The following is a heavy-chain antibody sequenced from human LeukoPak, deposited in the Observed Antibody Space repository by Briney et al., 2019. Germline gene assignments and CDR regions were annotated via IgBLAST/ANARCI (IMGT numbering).Heavy chain of an antibody. V-gene: IGHV3-48*01. J-gene: IGHJ4*02. Sequence: PGGSLRLSCAASGFTFSSCSMNWVRQAPGKGLEWVSYISSSSSTIYYADSVKGRFTISRDNAKNSLYLQMNSLRAEDTAVYYCARWAVGATMSGDYWGQGTLVTVSS. D-gene: IGHD1-26*01. CDR1: GFTFSSCS. CDR3: ARWAVGATMSGDY. CDR2: ISSSSSTI.